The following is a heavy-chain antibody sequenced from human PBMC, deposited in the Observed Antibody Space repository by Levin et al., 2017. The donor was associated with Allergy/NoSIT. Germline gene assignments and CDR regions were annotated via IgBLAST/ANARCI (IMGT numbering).Heavy chain of an antibody. V-gene: IGHV3-7*01. CDR1: GFTFSRNC. D-gene: IGHD6-6*01. Sequence: GGSLRLSCAASGFTFSRNCMSWVRQAPGKGLEWVADIKQDGSEKYYVDSVKGRFTISRDNAQNSLYLQMNSLSPEDTAVYYCARATVAGGSEYSSSSLFGAGYDYYYYHMDVWGQGTTVTVSS. J-gene: IGHJ6*02. CDR3: ARATVAGGSEYSSSSLFGAGYDYYYYHMDV. CDR2: IKQDGSEK.